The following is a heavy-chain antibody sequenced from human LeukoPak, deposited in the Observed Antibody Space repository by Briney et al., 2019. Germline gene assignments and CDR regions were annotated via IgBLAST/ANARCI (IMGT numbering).Heavy chain of an antibody. V-gene: IGHV3-9*01. J-gene: IGHJ4*02. Sequence: GGSLRLSCAVSGFTFDDYAMHWVRQAPGKGLEWDSGISWNSGSIGYADSVKGRFTISRDNAKNSLYLQMNSLRAEDTAVYYCARDPASGSYDYWGQGTLVTVSS. CDR1: GFTFDDYA. CDR3: ARDPASGSYDY. CDR2: ISWNSGSI. D-gene: IGHD1-26*01.